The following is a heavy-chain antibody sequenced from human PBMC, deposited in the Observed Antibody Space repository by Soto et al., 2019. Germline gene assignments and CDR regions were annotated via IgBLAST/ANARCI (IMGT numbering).Heavy chain of an antibody. V-gene: IGHV3-21*01. CDR2: IPSSSRYI. Sequence: EVQLVESGGGQVKPGGSLRLSCAASGFSFSTYSMNWVRQAPGKGLEWVSSIPSSSRYIYYADSVKGRFTISRDNAKNSLFLQMSSLRAEDTAVYYCARGSQNFWMSEDAFDIWGQGTMVSVSS. J-gene: IGHJ3*02. CDR1: GFSFSTYS. D-gene: IGHD3-3*01. CDR3: ARGSQNFWMSEDAFDI.